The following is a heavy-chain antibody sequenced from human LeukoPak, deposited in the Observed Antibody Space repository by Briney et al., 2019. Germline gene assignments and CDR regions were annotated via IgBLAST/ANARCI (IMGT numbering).Heavy chain of an antibody. V-gene: IGHV1-18*01. J-gene: IGHJ4*02. CDR3: AAGNYYDSSGYYHLGYFDY. CDR2: ISAYNGNT. CDR1: GYTFTSYG. Sequence: ASVKVSCKASGYTFTSYGISWVRQAPGQGLEWMGWISAYNGNTNYAQRLQGRVTMTTDTSTSTAYMELRSLRSDDTAVYYCAAGNYYDSSGYYHLGYFDYWGQGTLVTVSS. D-gene: IGHD3-22*01.